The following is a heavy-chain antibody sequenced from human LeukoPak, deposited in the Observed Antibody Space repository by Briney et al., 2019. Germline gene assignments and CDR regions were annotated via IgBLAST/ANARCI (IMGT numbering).Heavy chain of an antibody. J-gene: IGHJ6*02. CDR1: GYTFTGYY. CDR2: INPNSGGT. V-gene: IGHV1-2*02. CDR3: AALVVVPAAIPNYYYYGMDV. D-gene: IGHD2-2*01. Sequence: VASVKVSCKASGYTFTGYYMHWVRQAPGQGLEWMGWINPNSGGTNYAQKFQGRVTMTRDTSISTAYMELSRLRSDDTAVYYCAALVVVPAAIPNYYYYGMDVWGQGTTVTVSS.